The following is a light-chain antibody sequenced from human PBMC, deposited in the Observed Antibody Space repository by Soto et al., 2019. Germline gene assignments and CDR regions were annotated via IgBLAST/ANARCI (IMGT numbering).Light chain of an antibody. V-gene: IGKV3-20*01. CDR2: GAS. J-gene: IGKJ1*01. CDR1: QRVGSSY. CDR3: QQYGNSPWT. Sequence: EIVLTQSPGTLSLYPGERATLSCRASQRVGSSYLAWYQHKPDQAPRLLIYGASGRATGTPDRFSGSGSGTDFSLTISRLEPEDFAVYYCQQYGNSPWTFGQGTKVDIK.